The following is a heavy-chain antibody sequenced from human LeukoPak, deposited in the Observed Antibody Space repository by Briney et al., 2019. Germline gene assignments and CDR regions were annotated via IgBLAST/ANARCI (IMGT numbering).Heavy chain of an antibody. CDR1: GFTVSSNY. CDR2: IYSGGST. Sequence: QTGGSLRLSCAASGFTVSSNYMSWVRQAPGKGLEWVSVIYSGGSTYYADSVKGRFTISRDNSKNTLYLQMDSLRGEDTAVYYCVRTIVGATTDAFDIWGQGTMVTVSS. CDR3: VRTIVGATTDAFDI. J-gene: IGHJ3*02. V-gene: IGHV3-66*02. D-gene: IGHD1-26*01.